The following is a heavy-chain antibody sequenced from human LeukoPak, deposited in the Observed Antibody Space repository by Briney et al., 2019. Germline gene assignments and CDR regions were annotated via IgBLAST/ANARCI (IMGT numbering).Heavy chain of an antibody. CDR3: ARDATPGYFDY. Sequence: PGGSLRLSCAASGFTVSSNYVSWVRQAPGKGLEWVSVIYSGGSTYYADSVTGRFTISSDNSKNTLYLQMNSLRAEDTAVYYCARDATPGYFDYWGQGTLVTVSS. CDR1: GFTVSSNY. CDR2: IYSGGST. V-gene: IGHV3-53*01. J-gene: IGHJ4*02.